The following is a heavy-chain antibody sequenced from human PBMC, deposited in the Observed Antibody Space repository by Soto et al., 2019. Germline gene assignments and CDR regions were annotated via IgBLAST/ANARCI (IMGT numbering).Heavy chain of an antibody. Sequence: ASVKVFSQSSGYTITRYGISRVRLAPGQGLEWMGWISAYNGNTNYAQKLQGRVTMTTDTSTSTAYMELRSLRSDDTAVYYCAREGAVADNWFDPWGQGTLVTVS. CDR2: ISAYNGNT. J-gene: IGHJ5*02. D-gene: IGHD6-19*01. CDR1: GYTITRYG. CDR3: AREGAVADNWFDP. V-gene: IGHV1-18*01.